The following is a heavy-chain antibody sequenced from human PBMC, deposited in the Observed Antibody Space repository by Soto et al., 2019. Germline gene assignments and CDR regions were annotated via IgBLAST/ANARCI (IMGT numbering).Heavy chain of an antibody. CDR2: ISSVDAK. Sequence: ATLKESGPVLVKATETLTLTSSVSGFSLNDAQVGVAWIRQTPGKALEWLALISSVDAKSYNPSLKTRLSISRDISNSLVVRTVTNVSPADTATYFCARAQNLFGSSDWLDPWCRGTLVTVSA. CDR1: GFSLNDAQVG. CDR3: ARAQNLFGSSDWLDP. D-gene: IGHD2-15*01. V-gene: IGHV2-26*01. J-gene: IGHJ5*02.